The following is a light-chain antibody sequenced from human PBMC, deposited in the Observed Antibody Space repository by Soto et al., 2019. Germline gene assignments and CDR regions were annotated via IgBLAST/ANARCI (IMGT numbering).Light chain of an antibody. CDR3: QQYGGSPRT. Sequence: EIVLTQSPGTLSLSPGERATLSCRASQSVSSYLAWYQQKPGQAPRLLIYGASSRPTGIPDRFSGSGSGTDFSLSLSRLEPEDFAVYYCQQYGGSPRTFGQGTKVEIK. J-gene: IGKJ2*01. V-gene: IGKV3-20*01. CDR2: GAS. CDR1: QSVSSY.